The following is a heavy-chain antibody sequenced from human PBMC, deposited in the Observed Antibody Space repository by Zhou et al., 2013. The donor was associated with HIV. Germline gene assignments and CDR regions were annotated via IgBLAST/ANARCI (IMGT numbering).Heavy chain of an antibody. J-gene: IGHJ3*02. Sequence: QVRLVQSGAELKKPGASVKVTCKASGFTFTAYRMHWVRQAPGRGLEWMGGIIPIFGTTKYAQKFQDRFTITTDESSSTAYMELRSLRSEDTGVYYCARHRRYGDNSYAFDIWAKGQWSPSLQ. CDR3: ARHRRYGDNSYAFDI. CDR2: IIPIFGTT. V-gene: IGHV1-69*01. D-gene: IGHD2-21*01. CDR1: GFTFTAYR.